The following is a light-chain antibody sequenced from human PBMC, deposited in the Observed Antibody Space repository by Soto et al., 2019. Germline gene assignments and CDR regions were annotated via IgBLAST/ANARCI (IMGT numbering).Light chain of an antibody. CDR1: SSDVGAYDY. J-gene: IGLJ3*02. Sequence: QSALTQPASVSGSPGQSITISCTGTSSDVGAYDYVSWYQHHPGKAPKLMIYDLINRPSGISFRFSGSKSGYTASLTISGLQSEDEADYYCSSFTTANTVVFGGGTKLTVL. CDR3: SSFTTANTVV. V-gene: IGLV2-14*03. CDR2: DLI.